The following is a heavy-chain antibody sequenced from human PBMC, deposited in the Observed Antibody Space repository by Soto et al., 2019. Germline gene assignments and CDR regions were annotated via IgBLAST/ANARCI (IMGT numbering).Heavy chain of an antibody. Sequence: QVQLVQSGAEVKKPGASVKVSCKASGYTFSSNGVSWVRQAPGQGLEWMGWISTFNGNVHYAQKFQGRVTMTTDTSTNTAYMELTSLSSDDTAVYYCARLHGYSSGWYDYWGQGTLVTVSS. V-gene: IGHV1-18*04. CDR1: GYTFSSNG. J-gene: IGHJ4*02. CDR3: ARLHGYSSGWYDY. D-gene: IGHD6-19*01. CDR2: ISTFNGNV.